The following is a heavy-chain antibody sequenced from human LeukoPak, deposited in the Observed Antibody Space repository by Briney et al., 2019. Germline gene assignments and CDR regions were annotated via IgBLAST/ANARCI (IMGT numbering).Heavy chain of an antibody. CDR1: GGSFSGYY. D-gene: IGHD3-3*01. CDR2: INHRGST. Sequence: SETLFLTCAVYGGSFSGYYWSWIRQPPGKGLECMGEINHRGSTNYNPAPKSRVTISVDTSKNQFSLKLSSVTAADTAVYYCARGGYDFWSGRLYYYYYMDVWGKGTTVTVSS. V-gene: IGHV4-34*01. CDR3: ARGGYDFWSGRLYYYYYMDV. J-gene: IGHJ6*03.